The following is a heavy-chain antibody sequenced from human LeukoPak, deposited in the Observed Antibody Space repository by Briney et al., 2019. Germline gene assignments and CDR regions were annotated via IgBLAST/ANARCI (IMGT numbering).Heavy chain of an antibody. J-gene: IGHJ5*02. CDR1: GFTFSSYA. D-gene: IGHD1-26*01. CDR2: ISGSGGST. CDR3: AKNPIVGATWFALNWFDP. V-gene: IGHV3-23*01. Sequence: PGGSLRLSCAASGFTFSSYAMSWVRQAPGKGLEWVSAISGSGGSTYYADSVKGRFTISRDNSKNTPYLQMNSLRAEDTAVYYCAKNPIVGATWFALNWFDPWGQGTLVTVSS.